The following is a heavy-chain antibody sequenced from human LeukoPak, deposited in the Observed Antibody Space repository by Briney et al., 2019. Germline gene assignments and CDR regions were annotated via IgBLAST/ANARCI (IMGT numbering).Heavy chain of an antibody. J-gene: IGHJ6*03. CDR3: ARGRRLPIFGVVTYYYYYMDV. D-gene: IGHD3-3*01. CDR2: ISSSSSYI. V-gene: IGHV3-21*01. Sequence: GGSLRLPCAASGFSFSSYSMNWVRQAPGKGLEWVSSISSSSSYIYYVDSVKGRFTISRDNAKNSLYLQMNSLRAEDTAVYYCARGRRLPIFGVVTYYYYYMDVWGKGTTVTVSS. CDR1: GFSFSSYS.